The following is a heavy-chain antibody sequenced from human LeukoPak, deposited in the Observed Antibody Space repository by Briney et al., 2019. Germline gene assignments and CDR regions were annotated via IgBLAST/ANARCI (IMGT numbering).Heavy chain of an antibody. Sequence: HPGGSLRLSCAASGFTVSSIYMSWVRQAPREGLGWGSVIYSGGSTYYADSVKGRFTISRDNSKNPLYLQMNSLRAEDTAVYYCARDLYDSRGYSPPTDYWGQGTLVTVSS. CDR3: ARDLYDSRGYSPPTDY. J-gene: IGHJ4*02. CDR1: GFTVSSIY. D-gene: IGHD3-22*01. V-gene: IGHV3-66*01. CDR2: IYSGGST.